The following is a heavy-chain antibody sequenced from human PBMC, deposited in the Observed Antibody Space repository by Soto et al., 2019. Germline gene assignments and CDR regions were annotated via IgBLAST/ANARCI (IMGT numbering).Heavy chain of an antibody. V-gene: IGHV1-46*01. CDR2: INPSGGST. D-gene: IGHD3-3*01. J-gene: IGHJ4*02. CDR1: GYTFTSYY. CDR3: ASQPHYDFWSGYAVYYFDY. Sequence: QVQLVQSGAEVKKPGASVKVSCKASGYTFTSYYMHWVRQAPGQGLEWMGIINPSGGSTSYAQKFQGRATMTRDTSTSTVYMELSSLRSEDTAVYYCASQPHYDFWSGYAVYYFDYWGQGTLVTVSS.